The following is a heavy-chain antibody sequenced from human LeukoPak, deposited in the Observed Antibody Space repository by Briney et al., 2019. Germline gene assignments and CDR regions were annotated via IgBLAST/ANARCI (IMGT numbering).Heavy chain of an antibody. J-gene: IGHJ4*02. D-gene: IGHD6-13*01. CDR1: GYSFTSYW. CDR2: IDPSDSYT. Sequence: GESLKISCKGSGYSFTSYWISCVRQMPGKGLEWMGRIDPSDSYTNYSPSFQGHVTISADKSISTAYLQWSSLKASDTAMYYCAAPGIAAAGQDYWGQGTLVTVSS. CDR3: AAPGIAAAGQDY. V-gene: IGHV5-10-1*01.